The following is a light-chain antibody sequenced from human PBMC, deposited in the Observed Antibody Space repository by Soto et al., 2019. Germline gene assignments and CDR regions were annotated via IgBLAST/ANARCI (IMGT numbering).Light chain of an antibody. CDR1: SSDVGAYNY. Sequence: QSALTQPPSASGSPGQSVTISCTGTSSDVGAYNYVSWYQQYPGKAPKLMIYEVSKRPSGVPDRFSGSKSGKTASLTVSGLQPEDEADYYCPSYAGSNIRVFGGGTKLTVL. CDR3: PSYAGSNIRV. J-gene: IGLJ3*02. CDR2: EVS. V-gene: IGLV2-8*01.